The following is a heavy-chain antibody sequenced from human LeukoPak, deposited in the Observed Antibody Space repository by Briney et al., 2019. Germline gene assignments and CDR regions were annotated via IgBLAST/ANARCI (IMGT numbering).Heavy chain of an antibody. D-gene: IGHD2-15*01. CDR3: ARDPGYCSGGSCYPQGY. CDR2: ISSSNSYI. J-gene: IGHJ4*02. CDR1: GFTFSSYS. Sequence: GGSLRLSCEASGFTFSSYSMNWVRQAPGKGLEWVSSISSSNSYIYYADSVKGRFTISRDNAKNSLYLQMNSLRAEDTAVYYCARDPGYCSGGSCYPQGYWGQGTLVTVSS. V-gene: IGHV3-21*01.